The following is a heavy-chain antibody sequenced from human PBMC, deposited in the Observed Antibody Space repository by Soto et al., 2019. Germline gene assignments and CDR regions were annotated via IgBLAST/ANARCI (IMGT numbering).Heavy chain of an antibody. CDR2: MNSDGSNT. D-gene: IGHD1-1*01. CDR1: GFTFSNYW. V-gene: IGHV3-74*01. J-gene: IGHJ4*02. Sequence: EVQLVESGGALVQPGGSLRLSCAASGFTFSNYWMHWVRQAPGKGLVWISRMNSDGSNTVYADAVKGRFTISRDNAKNTLYLQMNSLRVDDTAVYYCATRKGGVNNCPTTYWGQGTLVTVSS. CDR3: ATRKGGVNNCPTTY.